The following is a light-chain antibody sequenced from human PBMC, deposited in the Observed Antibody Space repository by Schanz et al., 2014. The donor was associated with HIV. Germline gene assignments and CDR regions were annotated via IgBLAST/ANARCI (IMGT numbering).Light chain of an antibody. CDR3: SSYEGIHNWV. CDR1: SSDIGGYKY. V-gene: IGLV2-8*01. Sequence: QSALTQPASVSGSPGQSITISCTGTSSDIGGYKYVSWYQHHPGKAPKLLISEVNKRPSGVPDRFSGSKSGNTASLTVSGLQAEDEADYYCSSYEGIHNWVFGGGTKLTVL. CDR2: EVN. J-gene: IGLJ2*01.